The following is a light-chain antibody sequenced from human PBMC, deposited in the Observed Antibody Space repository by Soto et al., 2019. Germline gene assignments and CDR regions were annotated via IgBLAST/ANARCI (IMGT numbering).Light chain of an antibody. J-gene: IGKJ3*01. CDR3: QQYGSSPLFT. CDR1: QSVSSSY. Sequence: EIVLTQSPGTLSLSPGERATLSCRASQSVSSSYLAWYQQKPGQAPRLLIDGASSRATGIPDRFSGSGSGTDFTLTISRLEPEDFAVYYCQQYGSSPLFTLGPGTKVDIK. CDR2: GAS. V-gene: IGKV3-20*01.